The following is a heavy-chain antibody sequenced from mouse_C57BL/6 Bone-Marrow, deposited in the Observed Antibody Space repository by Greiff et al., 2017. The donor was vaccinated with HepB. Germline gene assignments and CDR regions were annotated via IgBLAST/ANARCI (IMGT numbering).Heavy chain of an antibody. Sequence: QVQLKQPGAELVKPGASVKVSCKASGYTFTSYWMHWVKQRPGQGLEWIGRIHPSDSDTNYNQKFKGKATLTVDKSSSTAYMQLSSLTSEDSAVYYCAILYGREGRYAMDYWGQGTSVTVSS. V-gene: IGHV1-74*01. D-gene: IGHD1-1*01. J-gene: IGHJ4*01. CDR1: GYTFTSYW. CDR2: IHPSDSDT. CDR3: AILYGREGRYAMDY.